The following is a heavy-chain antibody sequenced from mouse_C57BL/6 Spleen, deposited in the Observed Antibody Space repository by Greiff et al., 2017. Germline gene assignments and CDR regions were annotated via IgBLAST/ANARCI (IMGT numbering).Heavy chain of an antibody. CDR3: ARAYYGSSLDY. V-gene: IGHV1-76*01. CDR2: IYPGSGNT. CDR1: GYTFTDYY. D-gene: IGHD1-1*01. Sequence: LVESGAELVRPGASVKLSCKASGYTFTDYYINWVKQRPGQGLEWIARIYPGSGNTYYNEKFKGKATLTAEKSSSTAYMQLSSLTSEDSAVYFCARAYYGSSLDYWGQGTTLTVSS. J-gene: IGHJ2*01.